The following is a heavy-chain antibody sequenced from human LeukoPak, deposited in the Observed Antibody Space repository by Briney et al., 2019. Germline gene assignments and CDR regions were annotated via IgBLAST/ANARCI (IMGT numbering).Heavy chain of an antibody. CDR1: GFTFRSYW. CDR3: AREDVVGTYYDFWSGYFNGAFDI. J-gene: IGHJ3*02. CDR2: IKQDGSEK. V-gene: IGHV3-7*01. D-gene: IGHD3-3*01. Sequence: GGSLRLSCAASGFTFRSYWMSWVRQAPGKGLEWVANIKQDGSEKYYVDSVKGRFTISRDNAKNSLYLQMNSLRAEDTAVYYCAREDVVGTYYDFWSGYFNGAFDIWGQGTMVTVSS.